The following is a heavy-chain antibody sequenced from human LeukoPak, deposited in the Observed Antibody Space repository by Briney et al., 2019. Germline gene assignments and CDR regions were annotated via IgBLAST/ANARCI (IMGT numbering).Heavy chain of an antibody. Sequence: SETLSLTCTVSGGSISSGSYYWSWIRQPAGKGLEWIGRIYTSGSTNYNPSLKSRVTIPVDTSKNQFSLKLSSVTAADTAVYYCARVGGIYYDSSGYFDAFDIWGQGTMVTVSS. CDR3: ARVGGIYYDSSGYFDAFDI. CDR1: GGSISSGSYY. CDR2: IYTSGST. D-gene: IGHD3-22*01. J-gene: IGHJ3*02. V-gene: IGHV4-61*02.